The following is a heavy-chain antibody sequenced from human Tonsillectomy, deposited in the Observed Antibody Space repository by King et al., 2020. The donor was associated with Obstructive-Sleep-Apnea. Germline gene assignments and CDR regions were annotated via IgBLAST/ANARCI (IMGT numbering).Heavy chain of an antibody. V-gene: IGHV3-30*04. CDR2: ISFYGINK. CDR1: GFTFSSYA. J-gene: IGHJ6*02. CDR3: ARERTNYDFWSGYRSGMDV. Sequence: VQLVESGGGVVQPGRSLRLSCAASGFTFSSYAIHWVRQAPGKGLEGVAVISFYGINKYYADPVKGRFTISRDNSKNTLYLQINSLIAEDTAVYYCARERTNYDFWSGYRSGMDVWGQGTTVTVSS. D-gene: IGHD3-3*01.